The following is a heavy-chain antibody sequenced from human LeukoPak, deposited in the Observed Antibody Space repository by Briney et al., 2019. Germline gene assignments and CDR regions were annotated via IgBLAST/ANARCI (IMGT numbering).Heavy chain of an antibody. Sequence: GGSLRLSCAASGFTFSSYAMSWVRQAPWKGLEWVSAISGSGGSTYYADSVKGRFTISRDNSKNTLYLQMNSLRAEDTAVYYCAKVPILYSSSWYYFDYWGQGTLVTVSS. V-gene: IGHV3-23*01. J-gene: IGHJ4*02. D-gene: IGHD6-13*01. CDR3: AKVPILYSSSWYYFDY. CDR1: GFTFSSYA. CDR2: ISGSGGST.